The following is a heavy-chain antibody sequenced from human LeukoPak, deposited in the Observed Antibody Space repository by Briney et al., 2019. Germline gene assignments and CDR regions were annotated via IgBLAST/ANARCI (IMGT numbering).Heavy chain of an antibody. Sequence: PGGSLRLSCAASGFTFSSYGMHWVRQAPGKGLEWVAVISYDGSNKYYADSVKGRFTISRDNSKNTLYLQMNSLRAEDTAVYYCAKDPCDPRYSSSWYGEDCGMDVWGQGTTVTVSS. CDR3: AKDPCDPRYSSSWYGEDCGMDV. J-gene: IGHJ6*02. V-gene: IGHV3-30*18. D-gene: IGHD6-13*01. CDR1: GFTFSSYG. CDR2: ISYDGSNK.